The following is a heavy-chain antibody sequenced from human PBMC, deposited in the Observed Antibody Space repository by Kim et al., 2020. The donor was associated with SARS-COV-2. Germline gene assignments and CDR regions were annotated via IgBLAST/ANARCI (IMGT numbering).Heavy chain of an antibody. V-gene: IGHV3-9*01. J-gene: IGHJ4*02. D-gene: IGHD6-19*01. CDR3: AKDKRTGWYVEAYYFDY. CDR2: ISWNGGSI. CDR1: GFIFDDYA. Sequence: GGSLRLSCAASGFIFDDYAMHWVRQAPGKGLEWVSGISWNGGSIGYADSVKGRFTISRDNAKNSLYLQMNSLRAEDTALYYCAKDKRTGWYVEAYYFDYWGQGTLVTVSS.